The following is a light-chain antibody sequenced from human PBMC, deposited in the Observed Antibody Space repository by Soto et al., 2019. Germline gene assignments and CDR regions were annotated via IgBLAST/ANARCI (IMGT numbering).Light chain of an antibody. CDR3: QQRAGSST. CDR1: QSVGSNY. Sequence: EFVLTQSTGTLSLSPGERATLSCRASQSVGSNYLAWYQQKPGQAPRLLIYGASSRATGIADRFSGSGSGTDFTLTLSSLEPEDFAVYYCQQRAGSSTFGQGTRLEIK. J-gene: IGKJ5*01. V-gene: IGKV3-20*01. CDR2: GAS.